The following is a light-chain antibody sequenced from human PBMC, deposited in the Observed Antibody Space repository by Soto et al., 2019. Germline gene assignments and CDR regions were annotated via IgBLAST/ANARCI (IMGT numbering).Light chain of an antibody. CDR1: QGVDTF. V-gene: IGKV1-12*01. CDR2: AAS. Sequence: DIQMTQSPSSVSASVGDRVTITCRASQGVDTFLAWYQVKPGKAPNLLIYAASNLQDEVPSRFSGSGSGTDFTLTISSLQPEDCATYYCQQAKAFPLTFGGGTKVESK. CDR3: QQAKAFPLT. J-gene: IGKJ4*01.